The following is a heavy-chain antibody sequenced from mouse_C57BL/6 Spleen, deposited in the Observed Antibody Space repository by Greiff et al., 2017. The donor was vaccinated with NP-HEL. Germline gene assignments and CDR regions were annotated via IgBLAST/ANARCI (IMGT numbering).Heavy chain of an antibody. CDR1: GYTFTDYY. J-gene: IGHJ3*01. CDR2: INPNNGGT. V-gene: IGHV1-26*01. CDR3: ARLLRTPFAY. Sequence: EVQLQQSGPELVKPGASVKISCKASGYTFTDYYMNWVKQSHGKSLEWIGDINPNNGGTSYNQKFKGKATLTVDKSSSTAYMELRSLTSEDSAVYYCARLLRTPFAYWGQGTLVTVSA. D-gene: IGHD1-1*01.